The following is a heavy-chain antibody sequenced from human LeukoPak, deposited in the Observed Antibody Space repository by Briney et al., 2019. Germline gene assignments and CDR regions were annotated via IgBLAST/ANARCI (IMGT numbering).Heavy chain of an antibody. CDR2: LSGRGTTT. V-gene: IGHV3-23*01. D-gene: IGHD2-2*02. J-gene: IGHJ5*02. Sequence: GGSLRLSCAASGFTFSNFAMSWVRQAPGKGLEWGSTLSGRGTTTNYADSVKGGFTMSRDNSKNTLYLQMDSLRAEDTAVYYCAKDDDGGCSRTSCYRWFDPWGQGTRVTVSS. CDR1: GFTFSNFA. CDR3: AKDDDGGCSRTSCYRWFDP.